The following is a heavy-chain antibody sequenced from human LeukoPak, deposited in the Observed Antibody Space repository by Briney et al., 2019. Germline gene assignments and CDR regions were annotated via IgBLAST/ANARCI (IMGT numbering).Heavy chain of an antibody. CDR2: IHYTGST. CDR1: SGSISYFY. V-gene: IGHV4-59*01. CDR3: ATYTNRLHY. D-gene: IGHD2-8*01. Sequence: SETLSLTYTVSSGSISYFYWNWIRQPPGKGLEWIGYIHYTGSTNYNPSLKSRVTISVDTSKNQFSLKLSSVTAADTAVYYCATYTNRLHYWGQGTLVTVSS. J-gene: IGHJ4*02.